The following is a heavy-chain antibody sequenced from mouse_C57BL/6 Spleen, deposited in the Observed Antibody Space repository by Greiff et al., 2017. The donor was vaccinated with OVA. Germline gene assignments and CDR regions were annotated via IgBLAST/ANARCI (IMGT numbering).Heavy chain of an antibody. J-gene: IGHJ3*01. V-gene: IGHV5-9-1*02. D-gene: IGHD1-1*01. CDR1: GFTFSSYA. CDR2: ISSGGDYI. Sequence: EVMLVESGEGLVKPGGSLKLSCAASGFTFSSYAMSWVRQTPEKRLEWVAYISSGGDYIYYADTVKGRFTISRVNARNTLYLQMSSLKSEDTAMYYCTRESDYYGSSRWFAYWGQGTLVTVSA. CDR3: TRESDYYGSSRWFAY.